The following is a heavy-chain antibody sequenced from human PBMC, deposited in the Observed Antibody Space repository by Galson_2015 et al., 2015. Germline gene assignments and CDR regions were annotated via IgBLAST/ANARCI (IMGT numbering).Heavy chain of an antibody. CDR1: GGSFGRFA. CDR3: ASPGPGLDSRGKDD. CDR2: VLPIFGTA. V-gene: IGHV1-69*01. D-gene: IGHD3-22*01. Sequence: SGKICDKASGGSFGRFASIWIRHSHGQGLEGMGGVLPIFGTAKYAQKFQGRVTITADEATTTAYMELSSLRSEDTAVYYFASPGPGLDSRGKDDWGQGTLVTVSS. J-gene: IGHJ4*02.